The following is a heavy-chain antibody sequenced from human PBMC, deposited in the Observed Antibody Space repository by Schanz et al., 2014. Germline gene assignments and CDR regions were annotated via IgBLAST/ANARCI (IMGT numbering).Heavy chain of an antibody. D-gene: IGHD5-12*01. J-gene: IGHJ5*02. CDR2: ISTDGTNT. CDR1: GFVFRGYV. Sequence: QVQLVESGGGVVQPGRSLRLSCAASGFVFRGYVMHWVRQAPGKGLEKVALISTDGTNTYYADSVRGRFTISRDNSKNTVYLQMNSLRDEDTALYYCAKDLNRVATAPQSWGQGTLVTVSS. CDR3: AKDLNRVATAPQS. V-gene: IGHV3-30*04.